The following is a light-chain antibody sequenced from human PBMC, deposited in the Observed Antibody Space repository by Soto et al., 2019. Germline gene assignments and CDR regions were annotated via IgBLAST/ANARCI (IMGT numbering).Light chain of an antibody. Sequence: DIQLTQSPSSLSASVGDRVTITCRGSQGVSKYLNWYHQKPGRAPMLLIYSTSNLQHGVPSRFSGNGSGPNFTLTIASLQPEDLGTYYCQQSYSSPWTFGQGTKVDIK. CDR1: QGVSKY. CDR3: QQSYSSPWT. J-gene: IGKJ1*01. CDR2: STS. V-gene: IGKV1-39*01.